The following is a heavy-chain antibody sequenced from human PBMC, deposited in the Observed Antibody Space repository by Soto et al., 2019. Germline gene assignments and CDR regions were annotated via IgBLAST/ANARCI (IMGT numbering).Heavy chain of an antibody. V-gene: IGHV3-15*01. J-gene: IGHJ4*02. CDR1: GFTLSSYM. CDR2: IKSKTDGGTT. CDR3: TTVGLYYDYVWGSYRYPYYFDY. Sequence: GGSLRLSCAASGFTLSSYMMNWVRQAPGKGLEWVGRIKSKTDGGTTDYAAPVKGRFTISRDDSKNTLYLQMNSLKTEDTAVYYCTTVGLYYDYVWGSYRYPYYFDYWGQGTLVTVSS. D-gene: IGHD3-16*02.